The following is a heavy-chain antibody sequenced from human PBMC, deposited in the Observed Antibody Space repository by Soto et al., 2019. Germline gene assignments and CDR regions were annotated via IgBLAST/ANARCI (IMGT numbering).Heavy chain of an antibody. V-gene: IGHV4-34*01. CDR3: ARGLIVWFGELSRRGGYYYDMDV. D-gene: IGHD3-10*01. J-gene: IGHJ6*03. Sequence: QVQLQQWGAGLLKPSETLSLTCAVYGGSFSGYQWTWIRQTPGKGLEWIGEINDTGNINYNPSLKSRVTIFIETTQNQISLKLSSVTAADTAVYYCARGLIVWFGELSRRGGYYYDMDVWGKGTTVTVSS. CDR1: GGSFSGYQ. CDR2: INDTGNI.